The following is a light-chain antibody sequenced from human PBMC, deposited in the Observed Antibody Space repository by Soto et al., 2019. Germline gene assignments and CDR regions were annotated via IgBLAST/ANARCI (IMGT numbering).Light chain of an antibody. Sequence: EIVLRQSPGTLSLSPGERAALSCRASQTISNTYLTWYQQKPGQAPRLLIYAASTRATGIPDRFSGSGSGTDFPLTISRLEPEDFAVYYCQQYGSSSWSFGQGTKVEIK. CDR2: AAS. CDR3: QQYGSSSWS. J-gene: IGKJ1*01. CDR1: QTISNTY. V-gene: IGKV3-20*01.